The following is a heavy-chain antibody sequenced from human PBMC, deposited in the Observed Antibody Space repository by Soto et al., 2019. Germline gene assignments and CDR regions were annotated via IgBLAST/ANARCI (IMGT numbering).Heavy chain of an antibody. J-gene: IGHJ4*02. CDR1: GFSLSTTGEA. CDR3: AHKSRAGYFHDY. V-gene: IGHV2-5*02. CDR2: IYWDDDK. D-gene: IGHD3-9*01. Sequence: QITLKESGPTLVKPTQTLTLTCTFSGFSLSTTGEAVGWIRQPPGKALEWLALIYWDDDKRYSPSLKSRITVTKDTSKNQVALTMTNMEPADTATYFCAHKSRAGYFHDYWRQGTLVTVSA.